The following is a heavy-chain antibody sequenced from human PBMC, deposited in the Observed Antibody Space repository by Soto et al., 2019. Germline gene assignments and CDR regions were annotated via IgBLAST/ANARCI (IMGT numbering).Heavy chain of an antibody. J-gene: IGHJ4*02. V-gene: IGHV3-21*01. CDR3: ARGSLAAAPPLDY. CDR2: ISSSSSYI. CDR1: GFTFSSYS. D-gene: IGHD6-13*01. Sequence: EVQLVESGGGLVKPGGSLRLSCAASGFTFSSYSMNWVRQAPGKGLEWVSSISSSSSYIYYADSVKGRFTISRDNAKNSLDLQMNSLRAEDTAVYYCARGSLAAAPPLDYWGQGTLVTVSS.